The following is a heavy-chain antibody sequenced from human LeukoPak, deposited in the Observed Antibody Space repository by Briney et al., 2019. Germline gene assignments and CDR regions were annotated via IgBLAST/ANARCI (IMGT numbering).Heavy chain of an antibody. Sequence: PSETLSLTCAVYGGSFSGYYWSWIRQPPGKGLEWIGEINHSGSTNYNPSLKSRVTISVDTSKNQFSLKLSSVTAADTAVYCCARRLWFGTPFFDYWGQGTLVTVSS. D-gene: IGHD3-10*01. CDR3: ARRLWFGTPFFDY. CDR2: INHSGST. V-gene: IGHV4-34*01. CDR1: GGSFSGYY. J-gene: IGHJ4*02.